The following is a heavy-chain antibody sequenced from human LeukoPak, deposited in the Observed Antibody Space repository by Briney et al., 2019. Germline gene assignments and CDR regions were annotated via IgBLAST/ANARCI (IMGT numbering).Heavy chain of an antibody. V-gene: IGHV3-7*01. J-gene: IGHJ4*02. CDR3: ATAARGDNANEAH. CDR1: GFTFSTYY. Sequence: PGGSLRLSCAASGFTFSTYYMSWVRQAPGEGLEWLANIKYDGSGKSYVDSVKGRFTISRDNAKNSLYLQMNSLRVEDTALYYCATAARGDNANEAHWGQGTLVTVSS. D-gene: IGHD5-12*01. CDR2: IKYDGSGK.